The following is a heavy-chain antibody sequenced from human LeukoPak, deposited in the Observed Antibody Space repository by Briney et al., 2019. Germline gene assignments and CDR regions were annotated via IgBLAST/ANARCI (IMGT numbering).Heavy chain of an antibody. V-gene: IGHV3-66*01. CDR3: ARGTMVRGVIPNWFDP. CDR1: GFTVSSNY. D-gene: IGHD3-10*01. J-gene: IGHJ5*02. CDR2: IYSGGST. Sequence: GGSLRPSCAASGFTVSSNYMSWVRQAPGKGLEWVSVIYSGGSTYYADSVKGRFTISRDNSKNTLYLQMNSLRAEDTAVYYCARGTMVRGVIPNWFDPWGQGTLVTVSS.